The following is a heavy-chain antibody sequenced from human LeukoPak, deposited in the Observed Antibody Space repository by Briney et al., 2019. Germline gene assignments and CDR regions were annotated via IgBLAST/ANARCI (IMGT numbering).Heavy chain of an antibody. CDR2: ISSSSSTI. V-gene: IGHV3-48*01. CDR3: ARDQLLPQYYYYYYYMDV. Sequence: PGGSLRLSCAASGFTFSSYSMNWVRQAPGKGLEWVSYISSSSSTIYYADSVKGRLTISRDNAKNSLYLQMNSLRAEDTAVYYCARDQLLPQYYYYYYYMDVWGKGTTVTVSS. D-gene: IGHD2-21*01. CDR1: GFTFSSYS. J-gene: IGHJ6*03.